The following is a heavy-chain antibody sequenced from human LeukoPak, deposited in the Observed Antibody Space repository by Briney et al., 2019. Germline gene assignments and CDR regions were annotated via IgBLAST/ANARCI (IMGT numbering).Heavy chain of an antibody. Sequence: GGSLRLSCAASGFTFSTYAMHWVRQAPGKGLEWVAVISYDGSIKYYADSVKGRFTISRDNAKNTLYLQMNSLRAEDTAVYYCARVNIAALDFDSWGQGTLVTVSS. CDR2: ISYDGSIK. D-gene: IGHD6-6*01. CDR3: ARVNIAALDFDS. J-gene: IGHJ4*02. V-gene: IGHV3-30-3*01. CDR1: GFTFSTYA.